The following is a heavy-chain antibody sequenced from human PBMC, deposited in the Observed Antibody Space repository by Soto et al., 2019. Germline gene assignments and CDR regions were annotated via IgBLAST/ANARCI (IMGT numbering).Heavy chain of an antibody. CDR2: ISYDGSNK. D-gene: IGHD5-12*01. J-gene: IGHJ6*02. Sequence: GGSLRLSCAASGFTFSSYGMHWVRQAPGKGLEWVAVISYDGSNKYYADSVKGRFTISRDNSKNTLYLQMNSLRAEDTAVYYCAKALRSGSHYYYYGMDVWGQGTTVTVSS. V-gene: IGHV3-30*18. CDR3: AKALRSGSHYYYYGMDV. CDR1: GFTFSSYG.